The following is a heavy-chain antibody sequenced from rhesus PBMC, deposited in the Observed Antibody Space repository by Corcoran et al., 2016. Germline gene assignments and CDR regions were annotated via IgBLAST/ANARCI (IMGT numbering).Heavy chain of an antibody. CDR2: IYGSSGST. V-gene: IGHV4-76*01. D-gene: IGHD3-28*01. CDR3: AGTERLQYYYDSGYYPDY. CDR1: GYSISSGYD. Sequence: QVQLQESGPGVVKPSETLSLTCAVSGYSISSGYDWSWIRQPPGKGLEWSGYIYGSSGSTNYNPSLKNRGTISKGTSKNQFSLKLSSVTAADTAVYYCAGTERLQYYYDSGYYPDYWGQGVLVTVSS. J-gene: IGHJ4*01.